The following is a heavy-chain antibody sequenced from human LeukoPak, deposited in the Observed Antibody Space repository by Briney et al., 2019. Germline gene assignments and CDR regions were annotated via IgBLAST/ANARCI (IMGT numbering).Heavy chain of an antibody. CDR3: ARISLSGWVNDQ. CDR2: ISSDGSST. Sequence: GGSLRLSCAASGFTFSSHWMHWVRQAPGKGLVWVTRISSDGSSTRYADSVKGRFTISRDNAKNTLYLQMSSLRAEDTAMYYCARISLSGWVNDQWGQGTLVTVSS. J-gene: IGHJ4*02. CDR1: GFTFSSHW. D-gene: IGHD6-19*01. V-gene: IGHV3-74*01.